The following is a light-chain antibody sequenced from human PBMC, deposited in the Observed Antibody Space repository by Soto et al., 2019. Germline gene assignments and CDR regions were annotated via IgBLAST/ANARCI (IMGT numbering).Light chain of an antibody. Sequence: EIVLTDSPATLSLSRWEIATLSCRASQSVSSYLAWYQQKPGQAPRLLIYDASNRATGIPVRFSGSGSGTDYTLTVSSLEPEDFAVHYCQQRSNLPWTFGQETKVDIK. CDR1: QSVSSY. CDR3: QQRSNLPWT. J-gene: IGKJ1*01. CDR2: DAS. V-gene: IGKV3-11*01.